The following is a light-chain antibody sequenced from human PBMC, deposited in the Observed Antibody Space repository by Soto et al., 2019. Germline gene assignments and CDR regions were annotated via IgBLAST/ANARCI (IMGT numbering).Light chain of an antibody. J-gene: IGKJ2*01. CDR3: QQSSSIPYT. Sequence: DIQMTQSPSSLSASVGDRVTITCRASQTISSYLNWYQQNPGKAPKLLIYAASSLQRGVPSRFSGSGSGTDFTLTISSLQPEDFATYYCQQSSSIPYTFGQGTKLEIK. V-gene: IGKV1-39*01. CDR2: AAS. CDR1: QTISSY.